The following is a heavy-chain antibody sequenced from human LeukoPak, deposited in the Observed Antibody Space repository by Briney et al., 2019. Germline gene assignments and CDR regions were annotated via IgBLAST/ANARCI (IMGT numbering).Heavy chain of an antibody. CDR1: GFTFGDYA. CDR3: ARDITAMVYYYYYMDV. V-gene: IGHV3-30*04. D-gene: IGHD5-18*01. CDR2: ISYDGSNK. Sequence: GRSLRLSCTASGFTFGDYAMSWVRQAPGEGLEWVAVISYDGSNKYYADSVKGRFTISRDNSKNTLYLQMNSLRAEDTAVYYCARDITAMVYYYYYMDVWGKGTTVTVSS. J-gene: IGHJ6*03.